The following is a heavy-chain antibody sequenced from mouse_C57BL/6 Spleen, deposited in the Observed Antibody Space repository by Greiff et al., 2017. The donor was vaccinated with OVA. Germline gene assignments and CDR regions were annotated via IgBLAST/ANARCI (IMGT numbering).Heavy chain of an antibody. CDR1: GYSITSGYD. D-gene: IGHD2-3*01. J-gene: IGHJ2*01. CDR2: ISYSGST. CDR3: AREVDGYYFDY. V-gene: IGHV3-1*01. Sequence: EVKLVESGPGMVKPSQSLSLTCTVTGYSITSGYDWHWIRHFPGNKLEWMGYISYSGSTNYNPSLKNRISITHDTSKNHFFLKLNSVTTEDTATYYCAREVDGYYFDYWGQGTTLTVSS.